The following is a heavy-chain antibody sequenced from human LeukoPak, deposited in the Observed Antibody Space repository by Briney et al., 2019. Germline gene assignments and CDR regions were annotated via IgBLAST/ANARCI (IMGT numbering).Heavy chain of an antibody. Sequence: GGSLRLSCAASGFAFRSYEMNWVRQGPGKGLEWLSYISNSGSTIYYADSVKGRFTISRDNAKNSLYLQMNSLRAEDTGVYYCAKDRETTASGTFDYWGQGTLVTVSS. D-gene: IGHD6-13*01. CDR2: ISNSGSTI. CDR1: GFAFRSYE. CDR3: AKDRETTASGTFDY. V-gene: IGHV3-48*03. J-gene: IGHJ4*02.